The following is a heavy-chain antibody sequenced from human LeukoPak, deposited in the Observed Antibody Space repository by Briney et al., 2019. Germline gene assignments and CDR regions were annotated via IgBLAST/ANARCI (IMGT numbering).Heavy chain of an antibody. CDR2: ISFDGSNQ. J-gene: IGHJ1*01. V-gene: IGHV3-30*18. CDR1: GFTFSSFG. Sequence: GRTLRLSCAASGFTFSSFGMHWVRQAPGQGLEWVAGISFDGSNQYYAAPVKGRFTIYRDNFKKSVYLQMTSLRAEEAAVYYSAKSQPHTMTTSEGEYLQLWGWGNVITVSS. CDR3: AKSQPHTMTTSEGEYLQL. D-gene: IGHD4-17*01.